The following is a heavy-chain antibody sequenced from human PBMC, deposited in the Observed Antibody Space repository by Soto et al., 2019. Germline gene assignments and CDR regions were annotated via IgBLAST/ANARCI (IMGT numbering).Heavy chain of an antibody. D-gene: IGHD1-26*01. Sequence: GSLRLSCAASGFTFTRYSMNWVRQAPGKGLEWVSSISSTTNYIYYGDSMKGRFTISRDNAKNSLYLEMNSLRAEDTAVYYCASESGSYYLAFDIWGQGTMVTVSS. J-gene: IGHJ3*02. CDR2: ISSTTNYI. CDR3: ASESGSYYLAFDI. V-gene: IGHV3-21*06. CDR1: GFTFTRYS.